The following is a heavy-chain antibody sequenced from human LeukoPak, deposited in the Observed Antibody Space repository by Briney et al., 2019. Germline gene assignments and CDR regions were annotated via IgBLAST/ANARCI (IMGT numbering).Heavy chain of an antibody. D-gene: IGHD2-21*02. CDR3: ARTECGGDCQYEYYFDY. J-gene: IGHJ4*02. CDR2: IYTSGST. V-gene: IGHV4-4*07. Sequence: SETLSLTCTVSGGSISSYYWSWIRQPAGKGLEWIGRIYTSGSTNYNPSLKSRVTMSVDTSKNQFSLKLSSVTAADTAVYYYARTECGGDCQYEYYFDYWGQGTLVTVSS. CDR1: GGSISSYY.